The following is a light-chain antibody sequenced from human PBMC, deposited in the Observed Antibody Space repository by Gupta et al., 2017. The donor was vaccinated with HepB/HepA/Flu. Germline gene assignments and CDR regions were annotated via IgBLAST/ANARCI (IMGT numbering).Light chain of an antibody. Sequence: QSALTQPASVSGSPGQSITIPCTGTSSDVGSYNLVSWYQQHPGKAPKVMIYEVSKRPSGVSNRCSGSKSVTTASLTISGRQAEDEADYYSFTNARSSTWVFGGGTKLTVL. J-gene: IGLJ3*02. CDR2: EVS. CDR1: SSDVGSYNL. CDR3: FTNARSSTWV. V-gene: IGLV2-23*02.